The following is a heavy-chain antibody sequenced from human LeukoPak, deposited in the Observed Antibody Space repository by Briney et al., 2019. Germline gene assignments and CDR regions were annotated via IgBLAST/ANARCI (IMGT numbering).Heavy chain of an antibody. CDR2: VYTSGST. CDR3: ARDGPYTYCSSTSCYTPFDY. CDR1: GGSISSYY. Sequence: SETLSLTCTVSGGSISSYYWSWIRQPAGKGLEWIGRVYTSGSTNYNPSLKSRVTMSVDTSKNQFSLKLSSVTAADTAVYYCARDGPYTYCSSTSCYTPFDYWGQGTLVTVSS. V-gene: IGHV4-4*07. J-gene: IGHJ4*02. D-gene: IGHD2-2*02.